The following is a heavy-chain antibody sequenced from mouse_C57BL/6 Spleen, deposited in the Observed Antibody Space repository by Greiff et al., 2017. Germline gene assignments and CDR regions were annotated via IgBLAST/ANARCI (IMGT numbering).Heavy chain of an antibody. J-gene: IGHJ2*01. D-gene: IGHD2-1*01. CDR1: GYTFTSYG. V-gene: IGHV1-58*01. Sequence: VQLKQSGAELVRPGSSVKMSCTTSGYTFTSYGINWVKQRPGQGLEWIGYIYTGNGYTEYNEKFKGTATLTSDTSSSTSYMQLRSLPSEDSAIYFCARCGNLRYFDDWGQGTTLTVSS. CDR2: IYTGNGYT. CDR3: ARCGNLRYFDD.